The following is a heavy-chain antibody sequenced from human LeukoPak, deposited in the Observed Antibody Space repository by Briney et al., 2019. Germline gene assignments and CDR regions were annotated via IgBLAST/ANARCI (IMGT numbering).Heavy chain of an antibody. V-gene: IGHV3-23*01. D-gene: IGHD3-9*01. CDR3: AKDYNDILTGYAPTYFAY. Sequence: GGPLRLSCAACGVTFSSHAVTWVRQAPGRGLEWGSGISGRSGIPYYVDSVKGRFTICRDTSKTTLYLQMNSLRAEDTAIYYCAKDYNDILTGYAPTYFAYWGQATLVTVSS. CDR2: ISGRSGIP. CDR1: GVTFSSHA. J-gene: IGHJ4*02.